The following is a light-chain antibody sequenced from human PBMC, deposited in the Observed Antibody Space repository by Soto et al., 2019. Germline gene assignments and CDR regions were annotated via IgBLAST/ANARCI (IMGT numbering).Light chain of an antibody. CDR2: AAS. V-gene: IGKV1-5*01. J-gene: IGKJ1*01. CDR3: QQYSSYSRWT. Sequence: MSQSPSTLSASVGDRVTITCRASQTISRWLAWHQQKPGKAPSLLIFAASNLHDGVPSRFSGSGSGTEFTLTISSLQPDDFATYYCQQYSSYSRWTFGQGTMVDI. CDR1: QTISRW.